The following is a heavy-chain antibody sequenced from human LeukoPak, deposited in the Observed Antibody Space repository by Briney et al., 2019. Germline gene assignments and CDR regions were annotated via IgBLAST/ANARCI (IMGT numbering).Heavy chain of an antibody. CDR2: TSGSGSST. D-gene: IGHD3-22*01. V-gene: IGHV3-23*01. Sequence: PGGSLRLSCAASGLTFSSYDMSWVRQAPGKGLEWVSATSGSGSSTYYADSVKGRFIIPRDNSKNTLYLQMNSLRAEDTAVYYCAKVPYYYDSSIDYWGQGTLVTVSS. J-gene: IGHJ4*02. CDR1: GLTFSSYD. CDR3: AKVPYYYDSSIDY.